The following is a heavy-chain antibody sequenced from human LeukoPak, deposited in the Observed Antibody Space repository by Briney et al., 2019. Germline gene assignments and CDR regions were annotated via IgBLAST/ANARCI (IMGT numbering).Heavy chain of an antibody. J-gene: IGHJ6*02. D-gene: IGHD6-19*01. CDR1: GYTFTSYD. V-gene: IGHV1-2*02. Sequence: GASVKVSCKASGYTFTSYDINWVRQAPGQGLEWMGWINPNSGGTNYAQKFQGRVTMTRDTSISTAYMELSRLRSDDTAVYYCASRYSSGWYRYYYYGMDVWGQGTTVTVSS. CDR2: INPNSGGT. CDR3: ASRYSSGWYRYYYYGMDV.